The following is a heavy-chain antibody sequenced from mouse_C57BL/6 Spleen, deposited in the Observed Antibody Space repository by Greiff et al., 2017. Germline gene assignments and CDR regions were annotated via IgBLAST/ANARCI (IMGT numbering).Heavy chain of an antibody. J-gene: IGHJ2*01. V-gene: IGHV1-81*01. CDR1: GYTFTSYG. Sequence: QVQLQQSGAELARPGASVKLSCKASGYTFTSYGISWVKQRTGKGLEWIGEIYPRSGNTYYNEKFKGKATLTADKSSITAYMELRSLTSEDSAVYFCARWSTVVARGYYFAYWGQGTTLTVSS. D-gene: IGHD1-1*01. CDR3: ARWSTVVARGYYFAY. CDR2: IYPRSGNT.